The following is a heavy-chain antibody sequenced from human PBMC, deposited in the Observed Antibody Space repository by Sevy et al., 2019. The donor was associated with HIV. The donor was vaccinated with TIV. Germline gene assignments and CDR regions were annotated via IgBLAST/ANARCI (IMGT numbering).Heavy chain of an antibody. D-gene: IGHD1-26*01. J-gene: IGHJ6*02. V-gene: IGHV3-11*01. CDR2: ISSSGSTM. CDR3: ARDRGGSPRFSYYYGMDV. Sequence: GGSLRLSCAASGFTFSDYYMSWIRQAPGKGLERVSYISSSGSTMYYADSVKGRFTISRDNAKNSLYLQMNSLRAEDTAVYYCARDRGGSPRFSYYYGMDVWSQGTTVTVSS. CDR1: GFTFSDYY.